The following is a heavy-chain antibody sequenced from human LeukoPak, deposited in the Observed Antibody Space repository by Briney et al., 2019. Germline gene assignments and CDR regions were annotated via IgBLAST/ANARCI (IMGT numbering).Heavy chain of an antibody. CDR1: GFTFSSYA. CDR3: AKDLDYQLLYDFDY. Sequence: GGSLRLSCAASGFTFSSYAMHWVRQAPGKGLEWVAFIRHDGGHSSYTDSVKGRFTISRENSKNTLYLQMNSLRTDDTAVYYCAKDLDYQLLYDFDYWGQGTLVTVSS. J-gene: IGHJ4*02. V-gene: IGHV3-30*02. CDR2: IRHDGGHS. D-gene: IGHD4/OR15-4a*01.